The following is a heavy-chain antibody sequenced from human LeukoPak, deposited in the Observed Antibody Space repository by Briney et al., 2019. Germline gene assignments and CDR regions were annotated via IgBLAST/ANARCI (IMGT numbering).Heavy chain of an antibody. D-gene: IGHD2-2*01. CDR2: ISYDGSNK. CDR1: GFTFSSYA. CDR3: ARQQIVVVLFDY. V-gene: IGHV3-30*04. Sequence: GGSPRLSCAASGFTFSSYAMHWVRQAPGKGLEWVAVISYDGSNKYYADSVKGRFTISRDNSKNTLYLQMNSLRAEDTAVYYCARQQIVVVLFDYWGQGTLVTVSS. J-gene: IGHJ4*02.